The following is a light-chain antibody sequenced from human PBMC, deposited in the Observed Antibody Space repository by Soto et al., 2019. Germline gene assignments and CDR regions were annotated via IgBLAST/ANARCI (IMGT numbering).Light chain of an antibody. CDR3: QQYYDSPLT. V-gene: IGKV4-1*01. Sequence: DIVMTQSPESLAVSLGERATINCKSSQSVLYSSNNKNYLNWYQQKPGQPPKLLIYWASIRESGVPDRLSGSGSGTDFTLTISSVQAVDVAVYYCQQYYDSPLTFGQGTRLEIK. CDR2: WAS. J-gene: IGKJ5*01. CDR1: QSVLYSSNNKNY.